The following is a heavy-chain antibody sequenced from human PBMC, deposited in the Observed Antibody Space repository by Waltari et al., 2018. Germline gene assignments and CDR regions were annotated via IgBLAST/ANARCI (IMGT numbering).Heavy chain of an antibody. CDR1: GYTFTGYY. J-gene: IGHJ6*02. CDR2: INPKSGGT. D-gene: IGHD2-2*01. V-gene: IGHV1-2*04. Sequence: QVQLVQSGAEVKKPGASVKVSCKASGYTFTGYYMHWVRQAPGQGLEWMGWINPKSGGTNHAQKFQGWVTMTRDTSISTAYMELSRLRSDDTAVYYCARGNCSSTSCYPYYYYGMDVWGQGTTVTVSS. CDR3: ARGNCSSTSCYPYYYYGMDV.